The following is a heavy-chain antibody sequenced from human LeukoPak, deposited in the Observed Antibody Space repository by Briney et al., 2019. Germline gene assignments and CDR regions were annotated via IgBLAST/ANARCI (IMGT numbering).Heavy chain of an antibody. CDR1: GGSISSYY. Sequence: PSETLSLTCTVSGGSISSYYWSWIRQPAGKGLEWIGRIYTSGSTNYNPSLKSRVTMSVDTSKNQFSLKLSSVTAADTAVYYCARAVVVVPAAQLYYYYMDVWGKGTTVTVSS. J-gene: IGHJ6*03. V-gene: IGHV4-4*07. CDR2: IYTSGST. D-gene: IGHD2-2*01. CDR3: ARAVVVVPAAQLYYYYMDV.